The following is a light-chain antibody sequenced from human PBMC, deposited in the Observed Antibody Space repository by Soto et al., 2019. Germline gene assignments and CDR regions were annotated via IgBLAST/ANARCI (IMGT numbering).Light chain of an antibody. CDR2: GAS. Sequence: IVLTQSPGTLSLSPWERATLSCRASQSVSSNYLAWYQQKPGQAPRLLIYGASTRATGIPDRFSGSGSGTDFTLTISSLEFGDSAVYYCQQYGSSPTWTFGQGTKVDIK. CDR3: QQYGSSPTWT. CDR1: QSVSSNY. J-gene: IGKJ1*01. V-gene: IGKV3-20*01.